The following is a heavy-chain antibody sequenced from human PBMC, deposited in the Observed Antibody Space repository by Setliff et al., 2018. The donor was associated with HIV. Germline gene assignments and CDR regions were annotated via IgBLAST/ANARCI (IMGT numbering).Heavy chain of an antibody. CDR2: IWYDGSDG. Sequence: GGSLRLSCVGSGFTFNNYGMHWVRQAPGKGLEWVAVIWYDGSDGFYADSVQGRFTLSRDNSRNTVYLQMNSLRAEDTAEYYCAKELAASGLGYFDSWGRGILVTVSS. CDR3: AKELAASGLGYFDS. V-gene: IGHV3-33*06. CDR1: GFTFNNYG. D-gene: IGHD3-22*01. J-gene: IGHJ4*02.